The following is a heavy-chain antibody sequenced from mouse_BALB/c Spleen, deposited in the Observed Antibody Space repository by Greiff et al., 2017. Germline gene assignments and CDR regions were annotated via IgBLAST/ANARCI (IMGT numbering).Heavy chain of an antibody. Sequence: EVQLHQSGPELEKPGASVKISCKASGYSFTGYNMNWVKQSNGKSLEWIGNIDPYYGGTNYNQKFKDKATLTVDKSSSTAYMQLSSPTSEDSAVYYCTRWDYGYDETFAYWGQGTLVTVSA. CDR2: IDPYYGGT. D-gene: IGHD2-2*01. CDR1: GYSFTGYN. J-gene: IGHJ3*01. CDR3: TRWDYGYDETFAY. V-gene: IGHV1-39*01.